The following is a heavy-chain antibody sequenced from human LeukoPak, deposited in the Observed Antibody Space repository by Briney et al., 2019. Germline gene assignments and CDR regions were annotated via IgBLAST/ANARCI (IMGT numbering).Heavy chain of an antibody. D-gene: IGHD2-8*01. J-gene: IGHJ6*03. V-gene: IGHV3-21*01. Sequence: GGSLRLSXAASGFAFRLYGMNWVRQAPGKGLEWVSSISSSSTFIYYADSVKGRFTISRDNAKKSVYLQMNSLRAEDTAVYYCARSARYCTNGVCPTFYYYYMDVWGKGTTVTVSS. CDR3: ARSARYCTNGVCPTFYYYYMDV. CDR1: GFAFRLYG. CDR2: ISSSSTFI.